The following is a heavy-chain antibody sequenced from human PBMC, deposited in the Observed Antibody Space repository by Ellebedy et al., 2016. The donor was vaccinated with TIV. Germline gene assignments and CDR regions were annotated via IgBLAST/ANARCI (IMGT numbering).Heavy chain of an antibody. J-gene: IGHJ5*02. CDR2: ISGSAKTI. CDR1: GFSFSDHY. V-gene: IGHV3-11*04. D-gene: IGHD3-10*01. CDR3: ARDPSKNFASGRSS. Sequence: PGGSLRLSCEASGFSFSDHYMSWIRQAPGKGLEWVAYISGSAKTINYADSVKGRFTISRDNAKNSLYLQMDSLRVEDTALYYCARDPSKNFASGRSSWGQGTLVTVSS.